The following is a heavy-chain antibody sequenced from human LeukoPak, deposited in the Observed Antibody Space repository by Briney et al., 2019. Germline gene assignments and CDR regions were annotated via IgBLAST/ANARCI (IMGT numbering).Heavy chain of an antibody. V-gene: IGHV1-46*01. Sequence: ASVKVSCKASGYTFTGYYMHWVRQAPGQGLEWMGIINPSGVSTSYAQKVQGRVTMTRDMSTSTVYMELSSPRSEDTAVYYCARGGTYYDSSGHFDYWGQGTLVTVSS. CDR3: ARGGTYYDSSGHFDY. D-gene: IGHD3-22*01. CDR1: GYTFTGYY. J-gene: IGHJ4*02. CDR2: INPSGVST.